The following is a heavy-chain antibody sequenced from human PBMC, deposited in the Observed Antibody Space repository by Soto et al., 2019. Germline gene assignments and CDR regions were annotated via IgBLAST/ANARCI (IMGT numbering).Heavy chain of an antibody. CDR3: ARDPCGGDCYSVSWFDP. Sequence: QVQLVESGGGVVQPGRSLRLSCAASGFTFSSYAMHWVHQAPGKGLEWVAVISYDGSNKYYADSVKGRFTISRDNSKNTLYLQMNSLRAEDTAVYYCARDPCGGDCYSVSWFDPWGQGTLVTVSS. CDR1: GFTFSSYA. V-gene: IGHV3-30-3*01. D-gene: IGHD2-21*02. CDR2: ISYDGSNK. J-gene: IGHJ5*02.